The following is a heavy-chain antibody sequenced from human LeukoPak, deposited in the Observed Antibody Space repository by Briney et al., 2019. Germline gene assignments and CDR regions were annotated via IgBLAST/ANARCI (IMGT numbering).Heavy chain of an antibody. CDR1: GYTFTSYY. D-gene: IGHD4-23*01. CDR2: INPNSGGT. Sequence: ASVKVSCKASGYTFTSYYMHWVRQAPGQGLEWMGWINPNSGGTNYAQKFQGRVTMTRDTSISTAYMELSRLRSDDTAVYYRARGLVTTVVTLEAFDYWGQGTLVTVSS. V-gene: IGHV1-2*02. CDR3: ARGLVTTVVTLEAFDY. J-gene: IGHJ4*02.